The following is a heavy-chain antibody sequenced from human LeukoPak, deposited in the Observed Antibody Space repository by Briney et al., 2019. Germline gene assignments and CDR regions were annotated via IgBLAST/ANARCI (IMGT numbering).Heavy chain of an antibody. J-gene: IGHJ4*02. CDR2: ISGSGGST. D-gene: IGHD3-10*01. CDR3: AKDLMVQGVIITPRFDY. Sequence: GGSLRLSCASSGFTFSSYAMSWVRQARGKGLEWVSAISGSGGSTYYAGSVKGRFTISRDNSKNTLYLQMNSLGAEDTAVYYCAKDLMVQGVIITPRFDYWGQGTLVTVSS. CDR1: GFTFSSYA. V-gene: IGHV3-23*01.